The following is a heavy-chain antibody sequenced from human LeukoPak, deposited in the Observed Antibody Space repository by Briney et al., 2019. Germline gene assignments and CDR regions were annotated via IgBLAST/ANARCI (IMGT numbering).Heavy chain of an antibody. CDR1: GGSISSYY. D-gene: IGHD6-13*01. CDR2: IYYSGST. V-gene: IGHV4-59*08. CDR3: ARLIIAAAGPTFDY. J-gene: IGHJ4*02. Sequence: SETLSLTCTVSGGSISSYYWSWIRQPPGKGLEWIGYIYYSGSTNYNPSLKSRVTISVDTSKNQFSLKLSSVTAADTAVYYCARLIIAAAGPTFDYWGQGTLVTVSS.